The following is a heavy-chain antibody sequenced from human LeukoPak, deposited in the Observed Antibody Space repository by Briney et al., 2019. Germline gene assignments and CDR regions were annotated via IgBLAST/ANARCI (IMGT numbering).Heavy chain of an antibody. V-gene: IGHV4-59*12. CDR2: IDHTGTT. D-gene: IGHD6-6*01. CDR3: ARDKAARLFDY. Sequence: PSEALSLTCSVSDDSINIYYWTWIRQPPGEGLEWIGYIDHTGTTNYNPSLNSRVTISRDTSKNHFSLQLSSVTAADTAVYYCARDKAARLFDYWGQGTLVTVSS. CDR1: DDSINIYY. J-gene: IGHJ4*02.